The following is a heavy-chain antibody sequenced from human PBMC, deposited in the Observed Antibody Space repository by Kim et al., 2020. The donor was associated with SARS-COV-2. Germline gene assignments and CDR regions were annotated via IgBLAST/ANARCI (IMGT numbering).Heavy chain of an antibody. CDR1: GGSIDRSSYY. J-gene: IGHJ6*03. Sequence: ETLSLTCTVSGGSIDRSSYYWGWVRQPPGKGLEWIGSIYYSGYSYYNPSLKSRVTISVDTSKDKFSLKLSSVTAADTAVYYCARDRRPYYYYMDVWGKGNTVTVSS. V-gene: IGHV4-39*02. CDR2: IYYSGYS. CDR3: ARDRRPYYYYMDV.